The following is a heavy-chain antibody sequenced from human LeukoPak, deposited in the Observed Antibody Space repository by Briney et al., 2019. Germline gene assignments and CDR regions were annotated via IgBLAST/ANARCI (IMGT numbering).Heavy chain of an antibody. CDR3: VRGSGTYYYDSSGYYLDY. CDR2: IYTSGST. CDR1: GGSISSGSYY. J-gene: IGHJ4*02. V-gene: IGHV4-61*02. Sequence: SQTLSLTCTVSGGSISSGSYYWSWIRQPAGRGLEWIGRIYTSGSTNYNPSLKSRVTISVDTSKNQFSLKLSSVTAADTAVYYCVRGSGTYYYDSSGYYLDYWGQGTLVTVSS. D-gene: IGHD3-22*01.